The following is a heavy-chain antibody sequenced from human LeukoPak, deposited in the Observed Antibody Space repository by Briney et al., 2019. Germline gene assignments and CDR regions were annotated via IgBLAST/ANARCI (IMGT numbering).Heavy chain of an antibody. Sequence: SETLSLTCTVSGGSISSSSYYWGWIRQPPGKGLEWIGCIYYIGSTHYNPSLKSRVTISVDTSKNQFSLKLSSVTAADTAVYHCARQIAVAGEWAFDIWGQGTMVTVSS. CDR2: IYYIGST. D-gene: IGHD6-19*01. CDR3: ARQIAVAGEWAFDI. J-gene: IGHJ3*02. CDR1: GGSISSSSYY. V-gene: IGHV4-39*01.